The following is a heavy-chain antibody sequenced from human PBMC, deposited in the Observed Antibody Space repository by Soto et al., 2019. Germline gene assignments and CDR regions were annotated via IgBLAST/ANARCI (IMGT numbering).Heavy chain of an antibody. CDR3: ARDRDYSHTDADIDY. Sequence: RXSVKVSFKTSGYNFKTYGISWVRQAPGQGLEWMGWISGYNGYTKYTESREDRVTLSTDTSTSTAYLELRSLRSGDTALYFCARDRDYSHTDADIDYWGQGTLVSVSS. D-gene: IGHD3-16*01. CDR1: GYNFKTYG. CDR2: ISGYNGYT. V-gene: IGHV1-18*01. J-gene: IGHJ4*02.